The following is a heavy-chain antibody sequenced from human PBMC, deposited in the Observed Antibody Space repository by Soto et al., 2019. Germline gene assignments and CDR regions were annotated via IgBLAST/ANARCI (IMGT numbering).Heavy chain of an antibody. CDR2: MYYSGSI. Sequence: SETLSLTCDVSGDSITGPDYYWGWIRQPPGRGREWIASMYYSGSIYSNPSLKSRLTISVDTSKNRFSLRLTSGTAAGPSTYYCERHRMSRGSWYCVDAGGQGVLVT. V-gene: IGHV4-39*01. D-gene: IGHD6-13*01. CDR1: GDSITGPDYY. CDR3: ERHRMSRGSWYCVDA. J-gene: IGHJ5*02.